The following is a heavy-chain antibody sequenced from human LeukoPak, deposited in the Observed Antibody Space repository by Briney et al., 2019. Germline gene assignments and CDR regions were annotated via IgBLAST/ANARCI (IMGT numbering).Heavy chain of an antibody. CDR3: ARVGYSSSYDN. Sequence: ASVKVSCKASGYTFTSYYIHWVRQAPGQGLEWMGIINPSGGSTSCAQKFQDRVTMTRDTSTSTVYMELSSLRSEDTAVYYCARVGYSSSYDNWGQGTLVTVSS. J-gene: IGHJ4*02. D-gene: IGHD6-13*01. V-gene: IGHV1-46*01. CDR1: GYTFTSYY. CDR2: INPSGGST.